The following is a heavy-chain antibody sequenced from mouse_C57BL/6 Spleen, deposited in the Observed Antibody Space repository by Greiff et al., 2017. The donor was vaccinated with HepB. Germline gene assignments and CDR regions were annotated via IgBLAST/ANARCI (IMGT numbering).Heavy chain of an antibody. CDR1: GYTFTSYW. V-gene: IGHV1-69*01. CDR3: AIYGSSLYYFDY. D-gene: IGHD1-1*01. Sequence: VQLQQPGAELVMPGASVKLSCKASGYTFTSYWMHWVKQRPGQGLEWIGEIDPSDSYTNYNQKFKGKSTLTVDKSSSTAYMQLSSLTSEDSAVYYCAIYGSSLYYFDYWGQGTTLTVSS. J-gene: IGHJ2*01. CDR2: IDPSDSYT.